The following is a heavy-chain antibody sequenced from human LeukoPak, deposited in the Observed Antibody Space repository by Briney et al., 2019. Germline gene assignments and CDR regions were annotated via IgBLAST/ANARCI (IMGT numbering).Heavy chain of an antibody. CDR3: AKDRMVRGVIIGPSYYMDV. CDR2: ISGSGGST. V-gene: IGHV3-23*01. CDR1: GFTFSSYA. J-gene: IGHJ6*03. D-gene: IGHD3-10*01. Sequence: GGSLRLSCAASGFTFSSYAMSWVRQAPGKGLEWVSAISGSGGSTYYADSVKGRFTISRDNSKNTLYLQMNSLRAEDTAVYYCAKDRMVRGVIIGPSYYMDVWSKGTTVTVSS.